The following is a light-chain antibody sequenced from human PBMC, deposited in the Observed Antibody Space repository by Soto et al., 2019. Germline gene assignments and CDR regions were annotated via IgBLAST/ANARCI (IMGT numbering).Light chain of an antibody. CDR1: QGISSY. CDR2: AAS. J-gene: IGKJ4*01. V-gene: IGKV1-9*01. Sequence: DIQLTQSPSFLSASVGDRVTITCRASQGISSYLAWYQQKPGKDPKVLIYAASTLQSGVPSRFSGSGSGTEFTLTISSLQPEDFATDYCQQLNTYPLTFGGGTKVEIK. CDR3: QQLNTYPLT.